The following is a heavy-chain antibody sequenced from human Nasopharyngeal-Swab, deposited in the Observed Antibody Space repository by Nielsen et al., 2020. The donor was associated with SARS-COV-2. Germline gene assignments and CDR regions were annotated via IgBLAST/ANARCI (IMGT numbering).Heavy chain of an antibody. Sequence: WIRQPPGKGLECIGSIYYSGSTYYNPSLKSRVTISVDTSKNQFSLKLSSVTAADTAVYYCARPNTPEDIVVVPAAIAFDIWGQGTMVTVSS. V-gene: IGHV4-39*01. D-gene: IGHD2-2*01. J-gene: IGHJ3*02. CDR2: IYYSGST. CDR3: ARPNTPEDIVVVPAAIAFDI.